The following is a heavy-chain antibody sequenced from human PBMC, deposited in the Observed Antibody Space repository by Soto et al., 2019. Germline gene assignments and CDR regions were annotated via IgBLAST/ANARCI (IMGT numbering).Heavy chain of an antibody. CDR1: GFTFSDYY. J-gene: IGHJ6*02. CDR3: ATAHAVGIAVAGTGYYYYGMDV. D-gene: IGHD6-19*01. V-gene: IGHV3-11*01. Sequence: GESLKISCAASGFTFSDYYMSWIRQAPGKGLEWVSYISSSGSTIYYADSVKGRFTISRDNAKNSLYLQMNSLRAEDTAVYYCATAHAVGIAVAGTGYYYYGMDVWGQGTTVTVSS. CDR2: ISSSGSTI.